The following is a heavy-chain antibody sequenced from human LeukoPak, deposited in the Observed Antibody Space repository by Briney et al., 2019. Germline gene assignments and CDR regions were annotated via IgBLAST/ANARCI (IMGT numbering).Heavy chain of an antibody. J-gene: IGHJ4*02. CDR3: ARDHCGGDCYLDY. D-gene: IGHD2-21*01. V-gene: IGHV4-61*02. CDR1: GGSISSGSYY. Sequence: SETLSLTCTVSGGSISSGSYYWSWIRQPAGKGLEWIGRIYTSGSTNYNPSLKSRVTISVDTSKNQFSLKLSSMTAADTAVYYCARDHCGGDCYLDYWGQGTLVTVSS. CDR2: IYTSGST.